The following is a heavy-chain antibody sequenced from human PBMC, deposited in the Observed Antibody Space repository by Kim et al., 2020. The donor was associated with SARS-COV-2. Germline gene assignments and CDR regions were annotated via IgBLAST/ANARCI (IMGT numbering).Heavy chain of an antibody. D-gene: IGHD3-22*01. V-gene: IGHV4-39*07. CDR2: IYYSGST. J-gene: IGHJ5*02. CDR1: GGSISSSSYY. Sequence: SETLSLTCTVSGGSISSSSYYWGWIRQPPGKGLEWIGSIYYSGSTYYNPSLKSRVTISVDTSKNQFSLKLSSVTAADTAVYYCARIYDSSGYYPYNWFDPWGQGTLVTVSS. CDR3: ARIYDSSGYYPYNWFDP.